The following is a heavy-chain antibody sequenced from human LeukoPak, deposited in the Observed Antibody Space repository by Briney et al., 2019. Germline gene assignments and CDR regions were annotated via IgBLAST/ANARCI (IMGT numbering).Heavy chain of an antibody. CDR1: GYTFTGYY. CDR2: INSNNGGT. CDR3: ARDSRWQQLVLDY. D-gene: IGHD6-13*01. J-gene: IGHJ4*02. V-gene: IGHV1-2*04. Sequence: GASVKVSCKASGYTFTGYYMHWVRQAPGQGLEWVGWINSNNGGTSYAQKFQGWVTMTRDTSISTACMELSRLRSDNTAVYYCARDSRWQQLVLDYWGQGTLVTVSS.